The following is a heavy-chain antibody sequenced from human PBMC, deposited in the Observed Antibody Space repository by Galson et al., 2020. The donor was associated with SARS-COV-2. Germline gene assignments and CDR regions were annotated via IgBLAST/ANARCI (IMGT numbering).Heavy chain of an antibody. CDR3: AREYIAAAGKGFDY. V-gene: IGHV3-33*01. CDR1: GFTFNSYG. Sequence: GESLKIPCAASGFTFNSYGMHWVRQAPGKGLEWVAVIWYDGSNKYYADSVKGRFTISRDNSKNTLYLQMNSLRAEDTAVYYCAREYIAAAGKGFDYWGQGTLVTVSS. J-gene: IGHJ4*02. D-gene: IGHD6-13*01. CDR2: IWYDGSNK.